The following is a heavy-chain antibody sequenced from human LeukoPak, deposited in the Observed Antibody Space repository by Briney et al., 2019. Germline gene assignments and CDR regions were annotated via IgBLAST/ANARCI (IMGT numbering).Heavy chain of an antibody. Sequence: NPSETLSLTCTVSGGSISSYYWSWIRQPPGKGLEWIGYIYTSGSTNYNPPLKSRVTISVDTSKNQFSLKLSSVPAADTAVYYCARHKARRYMDVWGKGTTVTVSS. V-gene: IGHV4-4*09. CDR3: ARHKARRYMDV. CDR1: GGSISSYY. CDR2: IYTSGST. J-gene: IGHJ6*03.